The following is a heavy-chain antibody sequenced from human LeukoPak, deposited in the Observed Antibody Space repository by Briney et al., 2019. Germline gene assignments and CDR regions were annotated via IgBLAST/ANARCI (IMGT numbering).Heavy chain of an antibody. CDR2: IGSSSSYI. V-gene: IGHV3-21*01. D-gene: IGHD2-15*01. CDR3: ASGVVAPTGWGEKFDY. CDR1: GFTFSSYS. J-gene: IGHJ4*02. Sequence: GGSLRLSCPASGFTFSSYSLNWVRQAQGKGLEWVSSIGSSSSYIYYADSVKGRFTISRGNAKNSLYLQMNSLRAEDTAVYYCASGVVAPTGWGEKFDYWGQGTLVTVSS.